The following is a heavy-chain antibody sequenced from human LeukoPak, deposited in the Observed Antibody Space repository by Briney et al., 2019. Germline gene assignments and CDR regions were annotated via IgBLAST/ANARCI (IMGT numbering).Heavy chain of an antibody. CDR1: GFNFSSYW. V-gene: IGHV3-74*01. CDR3: ARDSGITIFRTWYFDL. CDR2: INSDGSST. D-gene: IGHD3-3*01. Sequence: GGSLRLSCAASGFNFSSYWMHWVRQAPGKGLVWVSGINSDGSSTSYADSVKGRFTISRDNAKNTLYLQMNSLRAEDTAVYYCARDSGITIFRTWYFDLWGRGTLVTVSS. J-gene: IGHJ2*01.